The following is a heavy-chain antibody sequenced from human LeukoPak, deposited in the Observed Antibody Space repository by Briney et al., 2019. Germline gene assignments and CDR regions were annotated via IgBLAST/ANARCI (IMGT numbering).Heavy chain of an antibody. CDR1: GDSVSSNSAA. CDR3: ARSEVHYDYVWGSYRSNWFGP. V-gene: IGHV6-1*01. J-gene: IGHJ5*02. Sequence: SQTLSLTCAISGDSVSSNSAAWNWIRQSPSRGLEWLGRTYYRSKWYNDYAVSVKSRITINPDTSKNQFSLQLNSVTPEDTAVYYCARSEVHYDYVWGSYRSNWFGPWGQGTLVTVSS. CDR2: TYYRSKWYN. D-gene: IGHD3-16*02.